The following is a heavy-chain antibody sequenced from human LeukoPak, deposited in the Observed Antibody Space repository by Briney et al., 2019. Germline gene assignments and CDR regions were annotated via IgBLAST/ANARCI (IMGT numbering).Heavy chain of an antibody. Sequence: ASVKVSCKASGYTFTGYYMHWVRQAPGQGLEWMGWINPNSGGTNYAQKFQGRVTMTRDTSISTAYMELSRLRSDDSAVYYCAGVLATVAEYFQHWGQGTLVTVSS. V-gene: IGHV1-2*02. CDR1: GYTFTGYY. CDR2: INPNSGGT. J-gene: IGHJ1*01. D-gene: IGHD4/OR15-4a*01. CDR3: AGVLATVAEYFQH.